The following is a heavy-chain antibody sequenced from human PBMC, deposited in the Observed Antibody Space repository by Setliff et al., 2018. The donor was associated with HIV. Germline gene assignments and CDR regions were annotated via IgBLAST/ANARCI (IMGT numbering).Heavy chain of an antibody. Sequence: ETLSLSCAASGFTFNSHWMHWVRQDPGKGLVWVSRINSDGSTTTYADSVKGRFTISRDNAKKMLYLQMNSLRAEDTAVYYCARGGSEYCGADCYRYYYYYMDVWGKGTTVTVSS. CDR2: INSDGSTT. CDR3: ARGGSEYCGADCYRYYYYYMDV. J-gene: IGHJ6*03. CDR1: GFTFNSHW. V-gene: IGHV3-74*01. D-gene: IGHD2-21*01.